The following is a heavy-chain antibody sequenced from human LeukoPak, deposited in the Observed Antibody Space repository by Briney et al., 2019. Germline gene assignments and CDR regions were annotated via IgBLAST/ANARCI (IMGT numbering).Heavy chain of an antibody. D-gene: IGHD2-15*01. Sequence: GGSLRLSCAASGFTFSSYEMNWVRQAPGKGLEWVAYISDSSRSTHYADSVKGRFTVSRDDAKNSLYLQMNSLRAEDTAVYYCARDTNCSGGRCYSSSAFDIWGQGTLVTVSS. CDR3: ARDTNCSGGRCYSSSAFDI. CDR2: ISDSSRST. V-gene: IGHV3-48*03. CDR1: GFTFSSYE. J-gene: IGHJ3*02.